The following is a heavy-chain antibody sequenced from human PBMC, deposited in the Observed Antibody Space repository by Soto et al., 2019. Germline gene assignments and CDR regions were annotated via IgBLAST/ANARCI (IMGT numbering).Heavy chain of an antibody. CDR3: ARRRVVRGVTSYYYYGMDV. J-gene: IGHJ6*02. V-gene: IGHV3-7*01. CDR1: GFTFSSYW. D-gene: IGHD3-10*01. Sequence: HPGGSLRLSCAASGFTFSSYWMSWVRQAPGKGLEWVANIKQDGSEKYYVDSVKGRFTISRDNAKNSLYLQMNSLRAEDTAVYYCARRRVVRGVTSYYYYGMDVWGQGTTVTVSS. CDR2: IKQDGSEK.